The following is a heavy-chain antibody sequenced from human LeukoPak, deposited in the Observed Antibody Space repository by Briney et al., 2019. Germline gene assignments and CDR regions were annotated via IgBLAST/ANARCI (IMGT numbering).Heavy chain of an antibody. CDR1: GGSISSYY. D-gene: IGHD6-13*01. CDR2: IYTSGST. Sequence: PSETLPLTCTVSGGSISSYYWSWIRQPAGKGLEWIGRIYTSGSTNYNPSLKSRVTMSVDTSKNQFSLKLSSVTAADTAVYYCARDSSSWYGLAYYFDYWGQRTLVTVSS. J-gene: IGHJ4*02. V-gene: IGHV4-4*07. CDR3: ARDSSSWYGLAYYFDY.